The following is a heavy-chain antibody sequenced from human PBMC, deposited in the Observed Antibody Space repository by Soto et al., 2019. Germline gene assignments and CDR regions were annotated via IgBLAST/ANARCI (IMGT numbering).Heavy chain of an antibody. D-gene: IGHD3-22*01. Sequence: GGSLRLSCAGSGFTLSSYGMHWVRQAPGKGLEWVAVISYDGSDKYYGDSVKGRFTISRDDSKNTLYLQMNSLRAEDTAVYYCAKIRITMIVVVPNDAFDIWGQGTMVTVSS. J-gene: IGHJ3*02. CDR1: GFTLSSYG. CDR2: ISYDGSDK. CDR3: AKIRITMIVVVPNDAFDI. V-gene: IGHV3-30*18.